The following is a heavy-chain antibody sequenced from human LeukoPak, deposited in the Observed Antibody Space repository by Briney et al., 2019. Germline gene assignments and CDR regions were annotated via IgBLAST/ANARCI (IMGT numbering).Heavy chain of an antibody. J-gene: IGHJ4*02. CDR3: AKDRSPLYGSGSSYVDY. D-gene: IGHD3-10*01. CDR1: GFTFSSYA. CDR2: ISGSGGST. Sequence: GGSLRLSCAASGFTFSSYAMCWVRQAPGKGLEWVSAISGSGGSTYYADSVKGRFTISGDNTKNTLYLQMNSLRAEDTAVYYCAKDRSPLYGSGSSYVDYWGQGTLVTVSS. V-gene: IGHV3-23*01.